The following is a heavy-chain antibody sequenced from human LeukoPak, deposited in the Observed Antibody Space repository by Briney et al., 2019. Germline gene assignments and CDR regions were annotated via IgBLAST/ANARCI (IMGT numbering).Heavy chain of an antibody. D-gene: IGHD3-10*01. Sequence: SETLSLTCDVNGGPFSGYYWSWIRQPPGKGLEWIGEVNHSGSSRYNPSLKSRVTISIHKSENRFSLELKSVTAADTAVYYCARDMRFGELLHPIYFDYWGQGTLVTVSS. V-gene: IGHV4-34*01. CDR3: ARDMRFGELLHPIYFDY. CDR1: GGPFSGYY. CDR2: VNHSGSS. J-gene: IGHJ4*02.